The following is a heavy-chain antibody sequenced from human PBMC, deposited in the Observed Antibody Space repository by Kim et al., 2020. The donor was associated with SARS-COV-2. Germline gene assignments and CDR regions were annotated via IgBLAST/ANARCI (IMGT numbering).Heavy chain of an antibody. CDR3: ARGPSNWPRDTAMGPNFQH. Sequence: SVKVSCKASGGTFSSYAISWVRQAPGQGLEWMGGIIPIFGTANYAQKFQGRVTITADESTSTAYMELSSLRSEDTAVYYCARGPSNWPRDTAMGPNFQHWGQGTLVTVSS. V-gene: IGHV1-69*13. CDR1: GGTFSSYA. CDR2: IIPIFGTA. J-gene: IGHJ1*01. D-gene: IGHD5-18*01.